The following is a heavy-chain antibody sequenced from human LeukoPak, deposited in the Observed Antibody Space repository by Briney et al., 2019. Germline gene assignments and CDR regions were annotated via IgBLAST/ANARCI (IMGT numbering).Heavy chain of an antibody. CDR1: GFTFSSYW. D-gene: IGHD5-18*01. CDR3: ARDAGYGYWVVDY. J-gene: IGHJ4*02. V-gene: IGHV3-7*01. CDR2: MNQDGSAK. Sequence: GGSLRLSCAASGFTFSSYWINWVRQTPGKGLEWVAHMNQDGSAKYYADSVKGRFTISRDNAKNSLYLQMNSLRAEGTAVYHCARDAGYGYWVVDYWGQGTLVTVSS.